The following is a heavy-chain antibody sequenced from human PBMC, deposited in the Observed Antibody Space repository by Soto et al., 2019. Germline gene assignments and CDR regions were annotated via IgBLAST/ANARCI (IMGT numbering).Heavy chain of an antibody. CDR3: ASLGGERGDAFDI. D-gene: IGHD3-16*01. Sequence: PSETLSLTCTVSGGSISSGGYYWSRNRQPAGKGLEWIGRIYTSGSTNYNPSLKSRVTMSVDTSKNQFSLKLSSVTAADTAVYYCASLGGERGDAFDIWGQGTMVTVSS. CDR2: IYTSGST. V-gene: IGHV4-61*02. CDR1: GGSISSGGYY. J-gene: IGHJ3*02.